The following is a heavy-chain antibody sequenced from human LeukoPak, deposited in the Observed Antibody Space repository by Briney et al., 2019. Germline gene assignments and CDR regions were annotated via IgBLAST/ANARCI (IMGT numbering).Heavy chain of an antibody. CDR3: AREGVSVTNFEY. V-gene: IGHV4-34*01. CDR2: INHGGST. CDR1: GESFSGFY. Sequence: SETLSLTCAVYGESFSGFYWSWIRQSPGKGLEWIGEINHGGSTNYNPSLKTRVTISVDTSKNQFSLKLRSVTAADTAVYYCAREGVSVTNFEYWSQGTPVTVSS. D-gene: IGHD5/OR15-5a*01. J-gene: IGHJ4*02.